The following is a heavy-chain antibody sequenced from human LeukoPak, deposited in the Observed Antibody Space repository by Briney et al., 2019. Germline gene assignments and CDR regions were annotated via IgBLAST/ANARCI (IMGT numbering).Heavy chain of an antibody. CDR3: ARDWQWLVIDY. Sequence: SETLYLTCTVSGGSISSSSYYWGWIRQPPGKGLEWIGSIYYSGSTYYNPSLKSRVTISVDTSKNQFSLKLSSVTAADTAVYYCARDWQWLVIDYWGQGTLVTVSS. D-gene: IGHD6-19*01. J-gene: IGHJ4*02. V-gene: IGHV4-39*02. CDR2: IYYSGST. CDR1: GGSISSSSYY.